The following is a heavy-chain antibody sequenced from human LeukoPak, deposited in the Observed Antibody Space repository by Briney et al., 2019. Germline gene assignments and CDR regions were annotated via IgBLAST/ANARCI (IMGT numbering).Heavy chain of an antibody. CDR3: ARGGGYYYGSGSHDAFDI. Sequence: ASVKVSCKASGYTFTSYDINWVRQATGQGLEWMGWMNPNSGNTGYAQKFQGRVTITRNTSISTAYMELSSLRSEDTAVYYCARGGGYYYGSGSHDAFDIWGQGTMVTVSS. J-gene: IGHJ3*02. CDR2: MNPNSGNT. CDR1: GYTFTSYD. D-gene: IGHD3-10*01. V-gene: IGHV1-8*03.